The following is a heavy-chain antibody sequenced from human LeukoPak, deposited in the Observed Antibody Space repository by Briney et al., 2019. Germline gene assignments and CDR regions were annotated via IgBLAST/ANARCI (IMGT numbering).Heavy chain of an antibody. CDR1: GFTFSSYA. J-gene: IGHJ3*02. V-gene: IGHV3-33*01. Sequence: GGSLRLSCTVSGFTFSSYAMHWVRQAPGKGLEWVAVIWYDGSNKYYTDSVKGRFTISRDISKNMLFLQMDNLRVEDTAVYYCAREADCRGGSCYRGAFDIWGQGTMVTVS. CDR3: AREADCRGGSCYRGAFDI. D-gene: IGHD2-15*01. CDR2: IWYDGSNK.